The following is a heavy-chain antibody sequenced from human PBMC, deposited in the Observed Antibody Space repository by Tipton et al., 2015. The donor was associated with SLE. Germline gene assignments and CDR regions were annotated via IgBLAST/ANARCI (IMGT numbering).Heavy chain of an antibody. CDR1: GGSFSGYY. D-gene: IGHD2-8*01. V-gene: IGHV4-34*01. J-gene: IGHJ2*01. CDR2: INHSGST. CDR3: ARGTKGTLRGFDL. Sequence: TLSLTCAVYGGSFSGYYWSWIRQPPGKGLEWIGEINHSGSTNYNPSLKSRVTISVDTSKNQVSLKLSSVTAADTAVYYCARGTKGTLRGFDLWGRGTLVTVSS.